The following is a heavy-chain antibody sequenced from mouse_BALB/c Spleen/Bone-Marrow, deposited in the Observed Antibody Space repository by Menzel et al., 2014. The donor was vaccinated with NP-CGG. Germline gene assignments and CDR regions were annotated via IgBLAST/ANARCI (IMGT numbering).Heavy chain of an antibody. CDR2: IDPANGNA. D-gene: IGHD1-1*01. Sequence: EVQLQQSGAELVKPGASVKLSCTASGFNIKDTYMHWVKRRPEQGLEWIGWIDPANGNAKYDPKFQGKATITADTSSNTAYLQLSSLTSEDTAVYYCASYYYGRAWFAYWGQGTLVTVSA. CDR1: GFNIKDTY. CDR3: ASYYYGRAWFAY. J-gene: IGHJ3*01. V-gene: IGHV14-3*02.